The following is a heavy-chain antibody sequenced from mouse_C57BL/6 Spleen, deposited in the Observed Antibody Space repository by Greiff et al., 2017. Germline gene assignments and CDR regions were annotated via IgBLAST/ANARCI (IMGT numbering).Heavy chain of an antibody. J-gene: IGHJ1*03. CDR3: ARHEDNGSSYEWYFDV. Sequence: VQLQQSGAELVKPGASVKLSCKASGYTFTEYTIHWVKQRSGQGLEWIGWFYPGSGSIKYNEKFKDKATLTADKSSSTVYMELSRLTSEDAAVYFCARHEDNGSSYEWYFDVWGTGTTVTVSS. V-gene: IGHV1-62-2*01. D-gene: IGHD1-1*01. CDR2: FYPGSGSI. CDR1: GYTFTEYT.